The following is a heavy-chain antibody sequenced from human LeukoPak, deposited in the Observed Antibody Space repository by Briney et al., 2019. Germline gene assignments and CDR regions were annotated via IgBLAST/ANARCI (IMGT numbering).Heavy chain of an antibody. CDR1: GGSISSGSYY. J-gene: IGHJ5*02. Sequence: PSETLSLTCTVSGGSISSGSYYWSWIRQPAGKGLEWIGRIYTSGSTNYNPSLKSRVTISVDTSKNQFSLKLSSVTAADTAVYYCARAQWLRLTWGQGTLVTVS. CDR3: ARAQWLRLT. D-gene: IGHD5-12*01. CDR2: IYTSGST. V-gene: IGHV4-61*02.